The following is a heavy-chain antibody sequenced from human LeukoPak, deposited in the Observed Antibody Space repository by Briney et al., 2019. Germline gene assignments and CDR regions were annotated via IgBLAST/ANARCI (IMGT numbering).Heavy chain of an antibody. CDR3: ARVLGGYFDY. D-gene: IGHD1-26*01. Sequence: GGSLRLSCAASGFTVSSNYMSWVRQAPGKGLEWVSVIYSGGSIYYADSVKGRFTIPRDNSKNTLYLQMNSLRAEDTAVYYCARVLGGYFDYWGQGTLVTVSS. CDR2: IYSGGSI. J-gene: IGHJ4*02. CDR1: GFTVSSNY. V-gene: IGHV3-66*01.